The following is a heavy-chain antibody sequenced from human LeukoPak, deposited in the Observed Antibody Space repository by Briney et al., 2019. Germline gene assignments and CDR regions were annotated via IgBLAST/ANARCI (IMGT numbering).Heavy chain of an antibody. Sequence: PGRSLRLSCAASGFNLDYHAMHWVRQAPGKGLEWVALISFDGREKNYADSVKGRFTISGDNSKNTLYLQMSSLGAEDAAVYYCARGGGYCSSTSCYLSPDFDFWGQGTLVTVSS. CDR2: ISFDGREK. D-gene: IGHD2-2*01. V-gene: IGHV3-30*15. J-gene: IGHJ4*02. CDR1: GFNLDYHA. CDR3: ARGGGYCSSTSCYLSPDFDF.